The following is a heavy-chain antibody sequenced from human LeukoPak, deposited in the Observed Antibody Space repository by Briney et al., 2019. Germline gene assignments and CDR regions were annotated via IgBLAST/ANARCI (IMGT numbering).Heavy chain of an antibody. CDR1: GFTFSSYA. J-gene: IGHJ4*02. CDR2: ISGSGGST. V-gene: IGHV3-23*01. Sequence: PGASLRLSCVVSGFTFSSYAMSWVRQAPGKGLEWVSAISGSGGSTYYADSVKSRFTISRDNSKNTLYLQMNSLRAEDTAVYYCAKGIYPRYLDYWGQGTLVTVSS. D-gene: IGHD2-2*02. CDR3: AKGIYPRYLDY.